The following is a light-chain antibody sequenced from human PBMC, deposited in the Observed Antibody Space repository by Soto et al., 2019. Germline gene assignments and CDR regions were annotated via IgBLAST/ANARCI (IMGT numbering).Light chain of an antibody. J-gene: IGKJ4*01. CDR2: GAS. V-gene: IGKV3-20*01. CDR3: QQYGSSPPLT. CDR1: QSVSSSY. Sequence: EIVLTQSPGTLSLSPGDRGTLSCRASQSVSSSYLAWYQQKPGQAPRLLIYGASNRATGIPDRISGSGSGTDFTLTISRLEPEDFAVYYCQQYGSSPPLTFGGGTKVEIK.